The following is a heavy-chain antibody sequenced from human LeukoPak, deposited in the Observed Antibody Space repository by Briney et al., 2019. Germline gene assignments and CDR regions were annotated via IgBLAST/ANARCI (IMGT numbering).Heavy chain of an antibody. CDR2: IWYDGSNK. V-gene: IGHV3-33*01. CDR1: GFTFSSYG. J-gene: IGHJ6*02. CDR3: ARNFQYYYYGMDV. Sequence: GGSLRLSCAASGFTFSSYGMHWVRQAPGKGLERVAVIWYDGSNKYYADSVKGRFTISRDNSKNTLYLQMNSLRAEDTAVYYCARNFQYYYYGMDVWGQGTTVTVSS.